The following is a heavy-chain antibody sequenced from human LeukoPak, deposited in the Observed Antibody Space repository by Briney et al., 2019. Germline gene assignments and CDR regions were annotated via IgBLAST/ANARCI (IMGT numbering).Heavy chain of an antibody. CDR2: INADGSAT. CDR1: GFTFSSHW. D-gene: IGHD2-2*01. J-gene: IGHJ5*02. CDR3: VRGALRDCSYTSCTRGNWFDP. Sequence: GGSLRLSCAASGFTFSSHWMHWVRQAPEKGLVGVSHINADGSATYYAASVKGRFTISRDNAKNTLYLQMRSLTAEDTGVYYCVRGALRDCSYTSCTRGNWFDPWGQGTLVTVSS. V-gene: IGHV3-74*01.